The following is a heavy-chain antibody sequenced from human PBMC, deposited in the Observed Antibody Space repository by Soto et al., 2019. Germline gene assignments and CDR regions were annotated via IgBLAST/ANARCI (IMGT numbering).Heavy chain of an antibody. CDR3: SKGVYSRDWYFDY. J-gene: IGHJ4*02. CDR1: GFTFSNYG. V-gene: IGHV3-30*18. Sequence: QVQLVESGGGVVQPGRSLRLSCAASGFTFSNYGMHWVRQAPGKGLEWVAVISYDGSDKHYADSVKGRFIISRDNSKNTLYLQMNSLRAEDMAVYYCSKGVYSRDWYFDYWGQGTLVTVSS. CDR2: ISYDGSDK. D-gene: IGHD6-19*01.